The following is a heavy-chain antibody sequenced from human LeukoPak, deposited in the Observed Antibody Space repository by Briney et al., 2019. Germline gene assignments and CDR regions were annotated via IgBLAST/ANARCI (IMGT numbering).Heavy chain of an antibody. V-gene: IGHV3-33*01. CDR2: IWYDGSNK. Sequence: GTSLRLSCAASGFTFSNYGMHWVRLAPGKGLEWVAVIWYDGSNKYYADSVKGRFTISRDNSKNTLYLQMNSLRAEDTAVYYCARAPPGYCSSTSCYLNYWGQGILVTVSS. J-gene: IGHJ4*02. D-gene: IGHD2-2*01. CDR3: ARAPPGYCSSTSCYLNY. CDR1: GFTFSNYG.